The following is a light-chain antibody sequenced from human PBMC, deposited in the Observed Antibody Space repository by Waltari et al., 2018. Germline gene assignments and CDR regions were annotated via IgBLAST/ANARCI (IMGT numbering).Light chain of an antibody. CDR3: QQDNDWPT. Sequence: ETVMTQSPATLSVSPGERATLSCRASQTVSSNLAWYQQKPGQAPRLLIYGASTRATGIPARFSGRGSGTDFTLTISSLQSEDFAVYYCQQDNDWPTFGQGTRLEI. V-gene: IGKV3-15*01. J-gene: IGKJ5*01. CDR1: QTVSSN. CDR2: GAS.